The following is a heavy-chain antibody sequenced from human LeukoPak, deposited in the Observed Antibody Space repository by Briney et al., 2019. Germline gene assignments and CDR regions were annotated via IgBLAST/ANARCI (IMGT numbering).Heavy chain of an antibody. Sequence: ASVKVSCKASGYTFTSYAMHWVRQAPGQRLEWMGWINAGNGNTKYSQKFQGRVTITRDTSASTAYMELSSLRSEDTAVYYCARAETRGDCSSTSCHAHFDYWGQGTLVTVSS. J-gene: IGHJ4*02. CDR3: ARAETRGDCSSTSCHAHFDY. D-gene: IGHD2-2*01. CDR1: GYTFTSYA. V-gene: IGHV1-3*01. CDR2: INAGNGNT.